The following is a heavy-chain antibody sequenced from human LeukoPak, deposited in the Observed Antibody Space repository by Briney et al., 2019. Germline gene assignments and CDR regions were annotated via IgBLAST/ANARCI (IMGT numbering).Heavy chain of an antibody. V-gene: IGHV4-38-2*01. D-gene: IGHD3-16*01. J-gene: IGHJ6*03. CDR3: GEGGYYYMDV. Sequence: SETLSLTCAVSGYSISSGYYWGWIRQPPGKGLEWIGSIYHSGSTYYNSSLKSRVTISVDTSKNQFSLKLSSVTAADTAVYYCGEGGYYYMDVWGKGTTVTVSS. CDR2: IYHSGST. CDR1: GYSISSGYY.